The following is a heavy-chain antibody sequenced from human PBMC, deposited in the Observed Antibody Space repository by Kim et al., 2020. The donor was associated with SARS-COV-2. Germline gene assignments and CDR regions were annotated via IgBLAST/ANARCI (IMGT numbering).Heavy chain of an antibody. J-gene: IGHJ5*02. CDR3: AKDFGGPQVALIRYFDWLHPFDP. CDR1: GFTFSSYG. V-gene: IGHV3-30*18. CDR2: ISYDGSNK. D-gene: IGHD3-9*01. Sequence: GGSLRLSCAASGFTFSSYGMHWVRQAPGKGLEWVAVISYDGSNKYYAESVKGRFTISRDNSKNTLYLQMNSLRAEDTAVYYCAKDFGGPQVALIRYFDWLHPFDPWGQGTLVTVSS.